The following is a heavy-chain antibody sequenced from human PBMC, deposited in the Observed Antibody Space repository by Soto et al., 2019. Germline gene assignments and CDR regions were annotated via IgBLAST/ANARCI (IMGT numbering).Heavy chain of an antibody. CDR1: GFTFSSYA. V-gene: IGHV3-30-3*01. Sequence: GGSLRLSCAASGFTFSSYAMHWVRQAPGKGLEWVALISYDGSDKDYADSVKGRFTISRDNARNTLYLQMNSLRAEDTALYYCAKGMYYYDSSGYYYFDYWGQGTLVT. CDR3: AKGMYYYDSSGYYYFDY. J-gene: IGHJ4*02. D-gene: IGHD3-22*01. CDR2: ISYDGSDK.